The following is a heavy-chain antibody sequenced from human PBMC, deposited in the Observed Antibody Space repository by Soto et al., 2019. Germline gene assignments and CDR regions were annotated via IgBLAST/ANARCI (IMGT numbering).Heavy chain of an antibody. V-gene: IGHV3-23*01. D-gene: IGHD5-18*01. Sequence: EVQLLESGGGLVQPGGSLRLSCAASGFSFSSYVMTWVRQAPGKGLEWVSDISGSDDDTYYADSVKGRFTISRDNSNNTLFLQMNSLRAEDTAVYFCAKAGYSFFFDYWGQGTLVTGSS. CDR1: GFSFSSYV. J-gene: IGHJ4*02. CDR2: ISGSDDDT. CDR3: AKAGYSFFFDY.